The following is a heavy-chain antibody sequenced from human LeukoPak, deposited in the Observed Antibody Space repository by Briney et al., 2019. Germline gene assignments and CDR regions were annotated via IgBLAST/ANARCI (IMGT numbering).Heavy chain of an antibody. J-gene: IGHJ4*02. CDR1: GFTFSSYS. V-gene: IGHV3-30*04. CDR3: AKDGAGGSGILDY. Sequence: GRSLRLSCAASGFTFSSYSIHWVRQAPGKGLEWVAVISYDGSNKYYADSVKGRFTISRDNSKNTLYLQMNSLRAEDTAVYYCAKDGAGGSGILDYWGQGTLVTVSS. CDR2: ISYDGSNK. D-gene: IGHD1-26*01.